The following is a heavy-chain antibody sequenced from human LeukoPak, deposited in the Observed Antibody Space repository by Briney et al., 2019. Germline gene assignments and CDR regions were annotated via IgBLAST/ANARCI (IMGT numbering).Heavy chain of an antibody. V-gene: IGHV4-34*01. CDR2: INHSGST. Sequence: KTSETLSLTCAVYGGSFSGYYWSWIRQPPGKGLEWIGEINHSGSTNYNPSLKSRVTISVDTSKNQFSLKLSSVTAADTAVYYCARPSYDSSDYEYFQHWGQGTLVTVSS. CDR1: GGSFSGYY. D-gene: IGHD3-22*01. J-gene: IGHJ1*01. CDR3: ARPSYDSSDYEYFQH.